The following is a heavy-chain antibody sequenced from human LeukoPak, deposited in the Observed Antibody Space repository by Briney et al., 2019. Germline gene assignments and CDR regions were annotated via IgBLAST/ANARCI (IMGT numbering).Heavy chain of an antibody. Sequence: GGSLRLSCAASGFTFSTYAMSWARQAPGKGLEWVSTICYTGYNAYYADSVKGRFTISRDNSKSTVYLQMNSLRGEDTAVYYCATYYYGSGSYRWTPPDYWGQGTLVTVSS. CDR3: ATYYYGSGSYRWTPPDY. V-gene: IGHV3-23*01. CDR2: ICYTGYNA. J-gene: IGHJ4*02. CDR1: GFTFSTYA. D-gene: IGHD3-10*01.